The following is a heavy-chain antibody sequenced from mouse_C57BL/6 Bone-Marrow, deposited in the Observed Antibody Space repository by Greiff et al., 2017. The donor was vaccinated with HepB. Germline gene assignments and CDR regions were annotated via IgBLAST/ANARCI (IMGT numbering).Heavy chain of an antibody. CDR3: ARAGCYYAMDY. CDR2: INYDGSST. Sequence: DVKLVESEGGLVQPGSSMKLSCTASGFTFSDYYMAWVRQVPEKGLEWVANINYDGSSTYYLDSLKSRFIISRDNAKNILYLQMSSLKSEDTATYYCARAGCYYAMDYWGQGTSVTVSS. CDR1: GFTFSDYY. J-gene: IGHJ4*01. V-gene: IGHV5-16*01.